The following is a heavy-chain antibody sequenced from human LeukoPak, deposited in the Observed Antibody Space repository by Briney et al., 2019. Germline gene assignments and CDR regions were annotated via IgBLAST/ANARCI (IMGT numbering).Heavy chain of an antibody. V-gene: IGHV3-30*02. CDR1: GFTFSSDG. CDR2: IWYDGSNK. D-gene: IGHD3-22*01. Sequence: GGSLRLSCAASGFTFSSDGMHWVRQAPGKGLEWVAVIWYDGSNKYYTDPVKGRFTISRDNSKNTVYLQMNSLRAEDTAVYYCANSLHYDGEGYQIDRWGEGTLVSVST. J-gene: IGHJ5*02. CDR3: ANSLHYDGEGYQIDR.